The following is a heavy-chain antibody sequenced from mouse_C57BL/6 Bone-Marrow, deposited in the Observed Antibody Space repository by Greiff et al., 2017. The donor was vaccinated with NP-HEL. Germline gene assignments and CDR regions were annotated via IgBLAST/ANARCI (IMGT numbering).Heavy chain of an antibody. CDR2: IRNKANGYTT. CDR3: ARYYYGSSYWYAMDY. CDR1: GFTFTDYY. J-gene: IGHJ4*01. D-gene: IGHD1-1*01. V-gene: IGHV7-3*01. Sequence: EVQLVESGGGLVQPGGSLSLSCAASGFTFTDYYMSWVRQPPGKALEWLGFIRNKANGYTTEYSASVKGRFTISRDNSQSILYLQMNALRAEDSATYYCARYYYGSSYWYAMDYWGQGTSVTVSS.